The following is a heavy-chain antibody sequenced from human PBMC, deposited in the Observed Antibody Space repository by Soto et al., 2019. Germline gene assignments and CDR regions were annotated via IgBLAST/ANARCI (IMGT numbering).Heavy chain of an antibody. D-gene: IGHD3-10*01. J-gene: IGHJ4*02. V-gene: IGHV3-66*01. CDR3: ARDPQGPGGWVRGVNYFDS. Sequence: EVQLVESGGGLVQPGGSLRLSCVVSGFTVTNSFMSWIRQAPGKRLEWLSVTYDDGDTSYADSVKGRFTACRDNSKNTLFLQMTDLGDDDTDIYYCARDPQGPGGWVRGVNYFDSWGQGALVTGSS. CDR1: GFTVTNSF. CDR2: TYDDGDT.